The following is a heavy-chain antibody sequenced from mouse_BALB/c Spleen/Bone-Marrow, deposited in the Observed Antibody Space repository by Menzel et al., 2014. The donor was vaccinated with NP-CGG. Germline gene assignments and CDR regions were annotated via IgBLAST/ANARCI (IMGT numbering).Heavy chain of an antibody. J-gene: IGHJ3*01. CDR2: IRLKSNNYAT. CDR1: GFTFSNYW. V-gene: IGHV6-6*02. D-gene: IGHD2-3*01. CDR3: TSMRRRGFAY. Sequence: EVKVEESGGGLVQPGGSMKLSCVASGFTFSNYWMNWVRQSPEKGLEWVAEIRLKSNNYATHYAESVKGRFTISRDDSKSSVYLRMNNLRAEDTGIYYCTSMRRRGFAYWGQGTLVTVSA.